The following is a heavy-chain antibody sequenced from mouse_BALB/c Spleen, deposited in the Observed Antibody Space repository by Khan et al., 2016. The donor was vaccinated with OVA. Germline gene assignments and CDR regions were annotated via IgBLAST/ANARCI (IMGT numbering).Heavy chain of an antibody. J-gene: IGHJ3*01. D-gene: IGHD2-14*01. Sequence: EVQLQESGPSLVKPSQTLSLTCSVTGDSITSGYWSWIRKFPGNKLEYMGYMIYTGYTDYNPSLKCRLAITRHTSKNQYYLQLNSVTTEDTATYDCARSTYRYAFAYWGQGTLVTVSA. CDR2: MIYTGYT. V-gene: IGHV3-8*02. CDR3: ARSTYRYAFAY. CDR1: GDSITSGY.